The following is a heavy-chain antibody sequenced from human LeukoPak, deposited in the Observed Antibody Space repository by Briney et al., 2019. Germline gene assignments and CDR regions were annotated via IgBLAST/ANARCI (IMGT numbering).Heavy chain of an antibody. CDR1: GGSISSYY. D-gene: IGHD3-3*01. CDR3: ARGSIMIFGVVIDGYFDY. V-gene: IGHV4-59*01. CDR2: IYYSGST. J-gene: IGHJ4*02. Sequence: SETLSLTCTVSGGSISSYYWSWIRQPPGKGLEWIGYIYYSGSTNYNPSLKSRVTISVDTSKNQFSLKLSSVTAADTAVYYCARGSIMIFGVVIDGYFDYWGQGTLVTVSS.